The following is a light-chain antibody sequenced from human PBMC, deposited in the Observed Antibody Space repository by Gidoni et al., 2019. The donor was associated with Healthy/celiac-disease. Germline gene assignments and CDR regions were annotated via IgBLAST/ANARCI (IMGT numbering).Light chain of an antibody. CDR2: AAS. Sequence: TQSPSSLSASVGDRVTITCRASQSISSYLNWYQQKPGKAPKLLIYAASSLQSGVPSRFSCSGXXTDFXLTIXXLQPXXFATXYCQXXYSXTXTFXXGTKVEIK. J-gene: IGKJ1*01. V-gene: IGKV1-39*01. CDR1: QSISSY. CDR3: QXXYSXTXT.